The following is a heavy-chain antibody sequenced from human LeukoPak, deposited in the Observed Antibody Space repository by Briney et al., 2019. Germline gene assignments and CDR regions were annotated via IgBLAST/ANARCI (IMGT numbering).Heavy chain of an antibody. D-gene: IGHD6-19*01. J-gene: IGHJ6*02. CDR3: AREYPVAGTSPLDYYYGMNV. CDR1: GVSINSHY. CDR2: IYDSGSA. V-gene: IGHV4-59*11. Sequence: PSETLSLTCTVSGVSINSHYWSWIRQPPGKGLEWIGFIYDSGSANYRSSLESRVTMTLDTSKNQFSLKLNSVTAADTAVYYCAREYPVAGTSPLDYYYGMNVWGQGTTVTVSS.